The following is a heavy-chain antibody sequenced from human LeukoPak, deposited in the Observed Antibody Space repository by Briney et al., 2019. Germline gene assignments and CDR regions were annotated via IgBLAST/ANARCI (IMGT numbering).Heavy chain of an antibody. Sequence: GGSLRLSCAASGLIFSSSAIHWVRQAPGKGLEWVAVVSDDGSDKKYADSVKGRFTISRDNSKNTVYLQINSLRTEDTAVYYCARDFRYGGRNWYLDLWGRGTLVTVSS. CDR3: ARDFRYGGRNWYLDL. CDR1: GLIFSSSA. CDR2: VSDDGSDK. D-gene: IGHD4-23*01. J-gene: IGHJ2*01. V-gene: IGHV3-30-3*01.